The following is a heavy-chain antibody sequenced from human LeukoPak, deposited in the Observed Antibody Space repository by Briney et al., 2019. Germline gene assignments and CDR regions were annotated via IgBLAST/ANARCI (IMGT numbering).Heavy chain of an antibody. CDR1: GYTLTELS. V-gene: IGHV1-24*01. J-gene: IGHJ4*02. D-gene: IGHD6-13*01. CDR3: ATAQGIAAAGGAVYFDY. Sequence: GASVKVSCKVSGYTLTELSMHWVRQAPGKGLEWMGGFDPEDGETIYAQKFQGRVTMTEDTSTDTAYMELSSLRSEDMAVYYCATAQGIAAAGGAVYFDYWGQGTLVTVSS. CDR2: FDPEDGET.